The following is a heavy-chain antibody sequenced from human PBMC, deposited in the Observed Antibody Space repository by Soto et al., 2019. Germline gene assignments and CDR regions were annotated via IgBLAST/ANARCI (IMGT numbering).Heavy chain of an antibody. CDR3: AKGALIFYYYGSGMPRNYYYMDV. CDR1: GFTFSSYG. Sequence: GGSLRLSCAASGFTFSSYGMHWVRQAPGKGLEWVAVISYDGSNKYYADSVKGRFTISRDNSKNTLYLQMNSLRAEDTAVYYCAKGALIFYYYGSGMPRNYYYMDVWGKGTTVTVSS. J-gene: IGHJ6*03. D-gene: IGHD3-10*01. CDR2: ISYDGSNK. V-gene: IGHV3-30*18.